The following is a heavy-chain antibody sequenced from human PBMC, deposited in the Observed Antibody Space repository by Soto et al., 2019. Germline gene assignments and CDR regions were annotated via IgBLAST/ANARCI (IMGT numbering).Heavy chain of an antibody. V-gene: IGHV4-30-2*01. J-gene: IGHJ4*02. CDR3: AQTRDGYNYGSFDY. CDR2: IYHSGST. D-gene: IGHD5-12*01. CDR1: CGSISSGGYS. Sequence: PSETLSLTFAVSCGSISSGGYSWSWIRQPPGKGLEWIGYIYHSGSTYYNPSLKSRVTISVDRSKNQFSLKLSSVTAADTAVFYCAQTRDGYNYGSFDYWGQGTLVTVSS.